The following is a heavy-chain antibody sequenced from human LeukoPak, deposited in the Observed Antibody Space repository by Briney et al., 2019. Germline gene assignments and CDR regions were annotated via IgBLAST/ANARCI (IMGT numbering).Heavy chain of an antibody. V-gene: IGHV3-74*01. Sequence: GGSLRLSCAASGFTFSRYWMHWVRQAPGKGLVWVARIRSDGTITSYADSVKGRFTISRDNAKNTLYLQMNSLRAEDTAVYYCARDIEDGLSWGQGTLVTVSS. J-gene: IGHJ5*02. D-gene: IGHD5-24*01. CDR2: IRSDGTIT. CDR3: ARDIEDGLS. CDR1: GFTFSRYW.